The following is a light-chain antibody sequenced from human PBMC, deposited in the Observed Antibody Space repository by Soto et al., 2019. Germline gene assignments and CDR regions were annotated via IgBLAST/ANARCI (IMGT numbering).Light chain of an antibody. V-gene: IGLV3-1*01. Sequence: SSELTQPPSVSVSPGQTASITCSGDKLGDKYACWYQQKPGQSPVLVIYQDSKRPSGIPERFSGSNSGNTATLTISGTQAMDEADYYCQAWDSSTAFFGGGTKVTVL. CDR2: QDS. CDR1: KLGDKY. J-gene: IGLJ2*01. CDR3: QAWDSSTAF.